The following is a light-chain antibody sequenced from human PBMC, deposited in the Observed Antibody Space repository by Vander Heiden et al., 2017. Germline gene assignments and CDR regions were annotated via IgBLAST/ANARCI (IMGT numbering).Light chain of an antibody. CDR2: DDS. Sequence: SYVLTTPAAGLVGTGQTARITCWGNNIGSKSVHWYQQKPGQAPGLVVYDDSDRPSGIPERFSGSNSGNTATLTISRVEAEDEADYYCQVWDSSSDHVVFGGGTKLTVL. J-gene: IGLJ2*01. V-gene: IGLV3-21*02. CDR1: NIGSKS. CDR3: QVWDSSSDHVV.